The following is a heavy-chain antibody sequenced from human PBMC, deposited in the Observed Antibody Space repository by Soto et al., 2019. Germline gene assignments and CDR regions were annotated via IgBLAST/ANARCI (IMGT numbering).Heavy chain of an antibody. J-gene: IGHJ6*03. D-gene: IGHD2-15*01. CDR1: GGSISSGGYY. CDR2: IYYSGST. Sequence: SETLSLTCTVSGGSISSGGYYWSWIRQHPGKGLEWIGSIYYSGSTYYNPSLKSRVTISVDTSKNQFSLKLSSVTAADTAVYYCARGYCSGGSCYPGGYYYYMDVWGKGTTVTVSS. V-gene: IGHV4-39*01. CDR3: ARGYCSGGSCYPGGYYYYMDV.